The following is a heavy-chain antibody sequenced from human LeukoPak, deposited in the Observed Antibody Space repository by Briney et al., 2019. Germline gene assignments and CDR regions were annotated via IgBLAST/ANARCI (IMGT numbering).Heavy chain of an antibody. Sequence: PSETLSLTCAVYGGSLSGYYWSWIRQPPGKGLEWIGEINHSGSTNYNPSLKSRVTISVDTSKDQFSLKLSSVTAADTAVYYCARGGSRRPRLYCSSTSCPQNRTNYYYYYMDVWGKGTTVTVSS. V-gene: IGHV4-34*01. D-gene: IGHD2-2*01. CDR1: GGSLSGYY. CDR3: ARGGSRRPRLYCSSTSCPQNRTNYYYYYMDV. J-gene: IGHJ6*03. CDR2: INHSGST.